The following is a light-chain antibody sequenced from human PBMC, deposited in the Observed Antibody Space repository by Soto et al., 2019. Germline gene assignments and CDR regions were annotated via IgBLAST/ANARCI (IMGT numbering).Light chain of an antibody. V-gene: IGKV3-20*01. CDR3: QQYGTLIT. J-gene: IGKJ5*01. Sequence: EIVMTQSPATLSVSPGERATFSCRASQSVSSNLAWYQQKPGQAPRLLIYGSFSRATGIPDRFSGSGSGTDFTLTISRLEPEDSAVYYCQQYGTLITFGQGTRLEIK. CDR1: QSVSSN. CDR2: GSF.